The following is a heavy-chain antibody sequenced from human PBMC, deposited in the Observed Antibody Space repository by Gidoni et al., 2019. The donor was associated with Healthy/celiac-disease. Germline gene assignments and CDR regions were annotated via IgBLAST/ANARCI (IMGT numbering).Heavy chain of an antibody. CDR2: IHSRGSN. CDR1: GSSISRIAYY. Sequence: QLQFQESGPGLVKPSETLSLTCTVSGSSISRIAYYLGWSRQPPGKGLEWIGRIHSRGSNYYNPSLKSRVTISVDTSKNQFSLKLRSVTAADTAVYYCARNCGGDCSALTYYHSHYELDVWGQGTTVTVSS. J-gene: IGHJ6*02. CDR3: ARNCGGDCSALTYYHSHYELDV. D-gene: IGHD2-21*02. V-gene: IGHV4-39*01.